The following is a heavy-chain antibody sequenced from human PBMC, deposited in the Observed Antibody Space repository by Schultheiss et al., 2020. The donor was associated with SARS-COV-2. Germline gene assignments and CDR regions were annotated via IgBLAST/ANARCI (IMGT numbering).Heavy chain of an antibody. D-gene: IGHD1-26*01. CDR2: ISAYNGNT. CDR1: GYTFTSYG. V-gene: IGHV1-18*01. J-gene: IGHJ5*02. Sequence: ASVKVSCKASGYTFTSYGISWVRQAPGQGLEWMGWISAYNGNTKYSQKFQGRVTVTGDTSANTAYMELSSLRSEDTAVYYCARELDNSGSYPFPLSWGQGTLVTVSS. CDR3: ARELDNSGSYPFPLS.